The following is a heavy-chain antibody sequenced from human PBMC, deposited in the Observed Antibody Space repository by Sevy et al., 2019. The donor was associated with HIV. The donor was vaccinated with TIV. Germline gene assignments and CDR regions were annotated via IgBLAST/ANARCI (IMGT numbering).Heavy chain of an antibody. CDR2: INHSGIT. J-gene: IGHJ4*02. CDR1: GGSFSGYY. V-gene: IGHV4-34*01. CDR3: ARGPYYYDSSLDY. Sequence: SETLSLTCAVYGGSFSGYYWSWIRQPPGKGLEWIGEINHSGITNYNPSLESRVTISVDTSKNQFSLKLSSVTAADTAVYYCARGPYYYDSSLDYWGQGTLVTVSS. D-gene: IGHD3-22*01.